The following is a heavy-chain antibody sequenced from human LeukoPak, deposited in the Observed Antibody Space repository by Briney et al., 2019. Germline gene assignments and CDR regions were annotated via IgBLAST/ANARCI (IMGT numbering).Heavy chain of an antibody. Sequence: GGSLRLSCAASGFTFSSYSMNWVRQAPGKGLEWVSYISSSSSTIYYADSVKGRFTISRDNAKNSLYLQMNSLRAEDTAVYYCAKTRVRSVDYWGQGTLVTVSS. CDR2: ISSSSSTI. V-gene: IGHV3-48*01. D-gene: IGHD3-10*01. CDR1: GFTFSSYS. CDR3: AKTRVRSVDY. J-gene: IGHJ4*02.